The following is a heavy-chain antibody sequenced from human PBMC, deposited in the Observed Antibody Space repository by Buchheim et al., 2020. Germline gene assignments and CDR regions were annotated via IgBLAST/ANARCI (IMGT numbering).Heavy chain of an antibody. CDR1: GFTFTNYA. V-gene: IGHV3-30*04. J-gene: IGHJ4*02. CDR3: ARASYYYGSGSYYDY. CDR2: ISYDGSDK. D-gene: IGHD3-10*01. Sequence: QVQLVESGGGVVQLGRSLRLSCIASGFTFTNYAVHWVRQAPGKGLEWVSTISYDGSDKYYADSVRGRFTISRDNSKNTLYLQMSSLRAEDTAVFYCARASYYYGSGSYYDYWGRGTL.